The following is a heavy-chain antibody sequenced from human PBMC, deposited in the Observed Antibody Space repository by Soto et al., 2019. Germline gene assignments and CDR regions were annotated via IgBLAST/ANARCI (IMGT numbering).Heavy chain of an antibody. D-gene: IGHD6-19*01. CDR3: AGMPYTSGLRFDP. J-gene: IGHJ5*02. V-gene: IGHV5-10-1*01. Sequence: GESLKISCKGSGYSFTSYWISWVRQMPGKGLEWMGRIDPSDSYTNYSPSFQGHVTISADKSIGTAYLQWSSLKASDTAVYFCAGMPYTSGLRFDPWGPGTLVTVSS. CDR2: IDPSDSYT. CDR1: GYSFTSYW.